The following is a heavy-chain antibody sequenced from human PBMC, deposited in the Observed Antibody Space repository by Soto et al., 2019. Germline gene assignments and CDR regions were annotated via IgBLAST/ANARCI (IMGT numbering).Heavy chain of an antibody. CDR2: MSYDGNNK. D-gene: IGHD3-16*02. CDR3: AKDPYALVWGTYRPPDF. V-gene: IGHV3-30*18. Sequence: PGGALRLSCAASGFTFSTSAMHWVRQAPGKGLEWLAVMSYDGNNKYYGDSVKGRFTISRDNSKNTLYLQMNSLRAEDTAVYYCAKDPYALVWGTYRPPDFWGQGTQVTVSP. J-gene: IGHJ4*02. CDR1: GFTFSTSA.